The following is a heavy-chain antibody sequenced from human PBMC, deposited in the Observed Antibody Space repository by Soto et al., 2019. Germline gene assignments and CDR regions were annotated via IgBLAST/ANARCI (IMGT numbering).Heavy chain of an antibody. Sequence: SETLSLTCPVSGYSISSGYYWGWIRQPPGKGLEWIGSIYHSGSTYYNPSLKSRVTISVDTSKNQFSLKLSSVTAADTAVYYCARAXFGITLVVVAATGWFDPWGQGTLVTVSS. CDR1: GYSISSGYY. CDR2: IYHSGST. D-gene: IGHD2-15*01. J-gene: IGHJ5*02. V-gene: IGHV4-38-2*02. CDR3: ARAXFGITLVVVAATGWFDP.